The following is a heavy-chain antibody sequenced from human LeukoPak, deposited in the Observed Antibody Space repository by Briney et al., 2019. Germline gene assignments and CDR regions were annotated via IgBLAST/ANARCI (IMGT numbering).Heavy chain of an antibody. J-gene: IGHJ4*02. Sequence: ASVKVSCKASGYIFVGYYMHWVRQAPGQGLEWMGWIDPNSGGKNYAQKFQGRVTMTRVTSISTASMELSRLRSDDTAVYYWAIHYYDSSGYLHSDYWGQGTLVTVSS. CDR3: AIHYYDSSGYLHSDY. CDR1: GYIFVGYY. D-gene: IGHD3-22*01. V-gene: IGHV1-2*02. CDR2: IDPNSGGK.